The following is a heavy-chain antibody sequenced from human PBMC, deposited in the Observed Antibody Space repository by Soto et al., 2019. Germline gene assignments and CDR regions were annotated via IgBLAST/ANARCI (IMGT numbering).Heavy chain of an antibody. D-gene: IGHD6-19*01. CDR1: VFTSSIYP. Sequence: PGGALLVSCAASVFTSSIYPLSRVRQAPGKGLEWVSAISGSGGSTYYADSVKGRFTISRDNSKNTLYLQMNSLRAEDTAVYYCAKDTVSGSYLPPLDYWGQGTMVTVSS. CDR3: AKDTVSGSYLPPLDY. J-gene: IGHJ4*02. CDR2: ISGSGGST. V-gene: IGHV3-23*01.